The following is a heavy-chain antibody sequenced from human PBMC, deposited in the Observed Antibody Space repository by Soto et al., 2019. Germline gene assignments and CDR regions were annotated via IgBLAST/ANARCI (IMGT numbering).Heavy chain of an antibody. V-gene: IGHV4-31*03. CDR2: IYYSGST. CDR3: AKTKYYDFWSGYSGYYFDY. CDR1: GGSISSGGYC. Sequence: SETLSLTCTVSGGSISSGGYCWSWIRQHPGKGLEWIGYIYYSGSTYYNPSLKSRVTISVDTSKNQFSLKLSSVTAADTAVYYCAKTKYYDFWSGYSGYYFDYWGQGTLVTVSS. D-gene: IGHD3-3*01. J-gene: IGHJ4*02.